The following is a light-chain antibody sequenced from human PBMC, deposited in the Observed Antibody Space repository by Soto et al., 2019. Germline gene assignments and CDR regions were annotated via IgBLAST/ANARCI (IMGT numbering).Light chain of an antibody. J-gene: IGKJ1*01. Sequence: DIQMTQSPSSLSASVGDRVTITCQASQAISNYLNWYQQKPGKAPKLLIYDASNLETGVPSRFSGSGSGTDFTFTISSLQPEDIATYYCQQYDNLPLTWTFGQGTKVEIK. V-gene: IGKV1-33*01. CDR1: QAISNY. CDR3: QQYDNLPLTWT. CDR2: DAS.